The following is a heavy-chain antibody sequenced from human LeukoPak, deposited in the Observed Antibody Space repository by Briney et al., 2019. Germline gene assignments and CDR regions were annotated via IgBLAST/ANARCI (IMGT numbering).Heavy chain of an antibody. CDR2: ISDSGDYT. CDR3: AKDTSIGKYCTNGVCSPFDY. D-gene: IGHD2-8*01. CDR1: GFTFSSYA. J-gene: IGHJ4*02. Sequence: PGGSPRLSCAGSGFTFSSYAMSWVRQAPGQGLEWVSVISDSGDYTSYADSVRGRFTISRDNSRNTLYLQMISLRPEDTAVYYCAKDTSIGKYCTNGVCSPFDYWGQGTLVTVPS. V-gene: IGHV3-23*01.